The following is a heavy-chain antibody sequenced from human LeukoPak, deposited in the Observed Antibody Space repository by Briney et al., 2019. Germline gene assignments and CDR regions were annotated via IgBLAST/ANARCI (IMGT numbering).Heavy chain of an antibody. CDR3: ARDRVLLWFGELLGGWFDP. Sequence: PSETLSLTCTVSHYSINSGYYWGWIRQPPGKRLEWIASIHSSGTTYYNPTLKSRLTISVDTSKNQISLNLTSVTAADAAVYYCARDRVLLWFGELLGGWFDPWGQGTLVTVSS. D-gene: IGHD3-10*01. CDR1: HYSINSGYY. V-gene: IGHV4-38-2*02. CDR2: IHSSGTT. J-gene: IGHJ5*02.